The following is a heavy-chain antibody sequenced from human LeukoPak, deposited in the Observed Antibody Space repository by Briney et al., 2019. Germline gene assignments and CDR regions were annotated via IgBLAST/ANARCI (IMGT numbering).Heavy chain of an antibody. D-gene: IGHD3-22*01. CDR3: AKWGQTMIVVAARAFDI. V-gene: IGHV3-30*02. Sequence: GGSLRLSCAASGFTFSSYGMHWVRQAPGEGLEWVAFIRYDGSNKYYADCVKGRFTISRDNSKNTLYLQMNSLRAEDTAVYYCAKWGQTMIVVAARAFDIWGQGTMVTVSS. CDR1: GFTFSSYG. CDR2: IRYDGSNK. J-gene: IGHJ3*02.